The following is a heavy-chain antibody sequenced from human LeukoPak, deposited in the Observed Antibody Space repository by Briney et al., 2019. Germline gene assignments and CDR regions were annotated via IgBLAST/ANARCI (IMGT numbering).Heavy chain of an antibody. CDR2: INHSGST. CDR1: GGSFSGYY. V-gene: IGHV4-34*01. D-gene: IGHD6-13*01. CDR3: ARNGAAGSFLRRNNWFDP. Sequence: PSETLSLTCAVYGGSFSGYYWSWIRQPPGKGLEWIGEINHSGSTNYNPSLKSRVTISVHTSKTQFSLKLSSGTAADTAVYYCARNGAAGSFLRRNNWFDPWGQGTLVTVSS. J-gene: IGHJ5*02.